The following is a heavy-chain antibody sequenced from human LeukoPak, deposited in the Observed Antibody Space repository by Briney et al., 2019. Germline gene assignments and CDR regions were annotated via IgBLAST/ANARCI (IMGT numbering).Heavy chain of an antibody. Sequence: ASVKVSCKASGYTFSTYGISWVRQAPGQGLEWMGWISAYNGNTNYAQKLQGRVTMTTDTSTSTAYMELRSLRSDDTAVYYCARDRWDIVVVVAARPDAFDIWGQGTMVTVSS. CDR3: ARDRWDIVVVVAARPDAFDI. CDR2: ISAYNGNT. V-gene: IGHV1-18*01. J-gene: IGHJ3*02. D-gene: IGHD2-15*01. CDR1: GYTFSTYG.